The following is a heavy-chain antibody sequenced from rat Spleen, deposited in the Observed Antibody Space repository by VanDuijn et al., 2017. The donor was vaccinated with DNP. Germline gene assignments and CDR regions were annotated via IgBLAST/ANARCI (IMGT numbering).Heavy chain of an antibody. CDR1: GFSLTNYG. J-gene: IGHJ2*01. CDR3: ARWHLYLKYFDY. D-gene: IGHD1-2*01. CDR2: IWGDGNK. Sequence: QVQLKETGPGLVQTTQTLSVTCTVSGFSLTNYGVHWVRQAPGKGLEWMGMIWGDGNKNYNSALKSRLSISGDTSKSQVLLKMNSLQTEDTAMYFCARWHLYLKYFDYWGQGVMVTVSS. V-gene: IGHV2-77*01.